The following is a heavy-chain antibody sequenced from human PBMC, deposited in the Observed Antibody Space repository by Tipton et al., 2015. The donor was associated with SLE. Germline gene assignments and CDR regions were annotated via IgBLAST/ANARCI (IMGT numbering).Heavy chain of an antibody. J-gene: IGHJ5*02. CDR2: INPNSGGT. CDR1: GYTFTDYY. Sequence: QLVQSGAEVKKPGASVKVSCKASGYTFTDYYMQWVRQAPGQGLEWMGRINPNSGGTNYAQKFQGRVTLPWDTSISTAYMELRSLRSDDTAVYYCARTPVGAGGGPGNWFDPWGQGTLVIVSS. CDR3: ARTPVGAGGGPGNWFDP. V-gene: IGHV1-2*06. D-gene: IGHD1-26*01.